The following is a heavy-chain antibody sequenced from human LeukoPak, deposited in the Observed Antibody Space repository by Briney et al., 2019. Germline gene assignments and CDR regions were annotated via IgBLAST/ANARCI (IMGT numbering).Heavy chain of an antibody. CDR3: AKDDCSSTSCYRPHDALDI. D-gene: IGHD2-2*02. V-gene: IGHV3-30*02. CDR2: IRYDGSNK. Sequence: GGSLRLSCAASGFTFRSYGMHWVRQAPGKGLEWVAFIRYDGSNKYYADSVKGRFTISRDNSKNTLYLQMNSLRAEDTAVYYYAKDDCSSTSCYRPHDALDIWGQGTMVTVSS. J-gene: IGHJ3*02. CDR1: GFTFRSYG.